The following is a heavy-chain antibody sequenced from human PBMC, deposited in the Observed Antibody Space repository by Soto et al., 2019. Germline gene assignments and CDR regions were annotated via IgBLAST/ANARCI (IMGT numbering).Heavy chain of an antibody. V-gene: IGHV4-31*03. Sequence: QVQLQESGPGLVKPSQTLSLTCTVSGGSISSGGYYWSWIRQHPGKGLEWIGYIYYSGSTYYNPSLKSRVTISVDTSKNQFSLKLSSVTAADTAVYYCAATPRFGELSAEYNWFDPWGQGTLVTVSS. CDR2: IYYSGST. D-gene: IGHD3-10*01. CDR1: GGSISSGGYY. J-gene: IGHJ5*02. CDR3: AATPRFGELSAEYNWFDP.